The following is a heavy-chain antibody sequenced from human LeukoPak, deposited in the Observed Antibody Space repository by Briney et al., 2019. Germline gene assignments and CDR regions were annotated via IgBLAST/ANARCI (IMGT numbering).Heavy chain of an antibody. D-gene: IGHD3-10*01. CDR2: IYTSGST. V-gene: IGHV4-38-2*02. J-gene: IGHJ4*02. CDR3: ARGALLWFGDRMEYYFDY. CDR1: GYSISSGYY. Sequence: SSETLSLTCTVTGYSISSGYYWGWIRQPPGKGLEWIGRIYTSGSTNYNPSLKSRVTMSVDTSKNQFSLKLSSMTAADTAVYYCARGALLWFGDRMEYYFDYWGQGTLLTVSS.